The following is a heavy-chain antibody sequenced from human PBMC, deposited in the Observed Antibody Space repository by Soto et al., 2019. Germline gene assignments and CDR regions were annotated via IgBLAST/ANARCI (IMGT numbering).Heavy chain of an antibody. V-gene: IGHV1-69*13. D-gene: IGHD3-22*01. CDR1: GGTFSSYA. J-gene: IGHJ4*02. Sequence: ASVKVSCKASGGTFSSYAISWVRQAPGQGLEWMGGIIPIFGTANYAQKFQGRVTITADESTSTAYMELSSLRSEDTAVYYCARGVPFSEYYYDSSGPQNYWGQGTLVTVSS. CDR3: ARGVPFSEYYYDSSGPQNY. CDR2: IIPIFGTA.